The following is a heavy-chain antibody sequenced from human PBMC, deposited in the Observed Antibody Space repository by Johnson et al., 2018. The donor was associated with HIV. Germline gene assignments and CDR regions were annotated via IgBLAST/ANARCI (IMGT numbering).Heavy chain of an antibody. Sequence: VQLMESGGGVVRPGGSLRLSCAASGFTFDDYGMSWVRQAPGKGLEWVSGINWNGGSTGYADSVKGRFTISRDNSKNTLYLQMNSLRAEDTAVYYCARGGSHKMDAFDIWGQGTMVTVSS. J-gene: IGHJ3*02. D-gene: IGHD1-26*01. CDR1: GFTFDDYG. V-gene: IGHV3-20*04. CDR2: INWNGGST. CDR3: ARGGSHKMDAFDI.